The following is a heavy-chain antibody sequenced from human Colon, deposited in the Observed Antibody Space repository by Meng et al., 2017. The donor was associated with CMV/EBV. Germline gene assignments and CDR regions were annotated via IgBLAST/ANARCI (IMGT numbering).Heavy chain of an antibody. Sequence: CAASGFIFSVSSMSWIRQAPGKGLEWVSYISATGSTIYYADSVKGRFTISRDNAKNSLYLQMDTLRAEDTAVYYCASLMTTVTRTFDSWGQGTLVTVSS. CDR1: GFIFSVSS. J-gene: IGHJ4*02. CDR2: ISATGSTI. V-gene: IGHV3-11*01. CDR3: ASLMTTVTRTFDS. D-gene: IGHD4-17*01.